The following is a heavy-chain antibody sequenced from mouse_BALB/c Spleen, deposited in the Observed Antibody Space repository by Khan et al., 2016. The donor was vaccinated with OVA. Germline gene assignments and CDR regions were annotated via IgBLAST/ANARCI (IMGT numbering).Heavy chain of an antibody. Sequence: EVQLQESGPGLVKPSQSLSLTCTVTGYSITSGYAWNWIRQFPGNKLEWMGYISYSGVTSYTPSLKSRLSITRDTSKNQFFLQLNSVTTEDTATYDCARGNYYGYYFDYWGQGTTLTVSS. CDR3: ARGNYYGYYFDY. J-gene: IGHJ2*01. CDR2: ISYSGVT. V-gene: IGHV3-2*02. CDR1: GYSITSGYA. D-gene: IGHD1-1*01.